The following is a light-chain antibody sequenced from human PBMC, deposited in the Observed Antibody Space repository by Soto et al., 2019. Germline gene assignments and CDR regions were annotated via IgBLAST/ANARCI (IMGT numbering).Light chain of an antibody. CDR2: WAS. Sequence: DIVMTQSPDSLAVSLGERATINCKSSQSVLYSSNNKNYLAWFQQKPGQPPKLLIYWASNRESGVPDRFSGSGSGTDFTLSISSLQAEDAAVHYCQQYYSTPLTFGGGTKLEIK. J-gene: IGKJ4*01. CDR3: QQYYSTPLT. V-gene: IGKV4-1*01. CDR1: QSVLYSSNNKNY.